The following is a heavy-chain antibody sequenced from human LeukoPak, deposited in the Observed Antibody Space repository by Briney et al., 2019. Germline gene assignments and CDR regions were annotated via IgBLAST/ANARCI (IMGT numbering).Heavy chain of an antibody. CDR3: ARGVAAAGTDWFDP. Sequence: SETLSPTCAVSGGSISSGGYSWTWIRQPPGKGLEWIGDISYSGSTKYKPSLKRRLTISGYVSKNQFSLKLTSVTAADTAVYYCARGVAAAGTDWFDPRGPGTLVTVSS. CDR1: GGSISSGGYS. J-gene: IGHJ5*02. V-gene: IGHV4-31*11. D-gene: IGHD6-13*01. CDR2: ISYSGST.